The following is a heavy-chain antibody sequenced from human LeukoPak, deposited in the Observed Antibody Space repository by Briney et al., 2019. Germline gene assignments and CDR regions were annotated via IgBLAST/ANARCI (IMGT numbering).Heavy chain of an antibody. CDR2: INPNSGGT. Sequence: GASVKVSCKASGYTFTGYYMHWVRHAPGQGLEWMGWINPNSGGTNYAQKFQGRVTMTRDTSISTAYMELSRLRSDDTAVYYCARSGSYEVGLVDYWGQGTLVTVSS. D-gene: IGHD1-26*01. J-gene: IGHJ4*02. CDR1: GYTFTGYY. V-gene: IGHV1-2*02. CDR3: ARSGSYEVGLVDY.